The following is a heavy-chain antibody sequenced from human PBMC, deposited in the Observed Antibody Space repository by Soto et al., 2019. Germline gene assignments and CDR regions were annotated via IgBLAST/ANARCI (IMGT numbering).Heavy chain of an antibody. CDR3: ASSSWVQYCFAY. CDR2: IYHSGST. D-gene: IGHD6-13*01. V-gene: IGHV4-4*02. CDR1: GGSISSSNW. Sequence: QVQLQESGPGLVKPSGTLSLTCAVSGGSISSSNWWSWVRQPPGKGLEWIGEIYHSGSTNYNPSLKCRVTISVDKSKNRFSLKLSSVTAADTAVYYCASSSWVQYCFAYWGQGSLVTVSS. J-gene: IGHJ4*02.